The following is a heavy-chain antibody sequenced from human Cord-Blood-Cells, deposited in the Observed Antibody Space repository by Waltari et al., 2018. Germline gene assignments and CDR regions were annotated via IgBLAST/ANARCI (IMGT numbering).Heavy chain of an antibody. CDR2: IDSGGST. CDR3: ARDLFHSSSFAFDI. V-gene: IGHV3-53*01. D-gene: IGHD6-6*01. Sequence: VQLVESGGGLIQPGGSLRLSCAASGFTVSSNYMSWVRQAPGTGLEWVSVIDSGGSTYYADSVKGRFTISRDNSKNTLYLQMNSLRAEDTAVYYCARDLFHSSSFAFDIWGQGTMVTVSS. CDR1: GFTVSSNY. J-gene: IGHJ3*02.